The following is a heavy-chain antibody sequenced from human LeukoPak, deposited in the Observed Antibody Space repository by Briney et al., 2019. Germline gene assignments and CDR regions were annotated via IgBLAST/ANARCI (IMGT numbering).Heavy chain of an antibody. CDR1: GFTFSSYE. D-gene: IGHD1-14*01. Sequence: GGSLRLSCAASGFTFSSYEMNWVRQAPGKGLEWVSYISSSGSTIYYADSVKGRFTISRDNAKNSLYLQMNSLRAEDTAVYYCARAIPSKPPAGFDYWGQGTLVTVST. CDR3: ARAIPSKPPAGFDY. J-gene: IGHJ4*02. CDR2: ISSSGSTI. V-gene: IGHV3-48*03.